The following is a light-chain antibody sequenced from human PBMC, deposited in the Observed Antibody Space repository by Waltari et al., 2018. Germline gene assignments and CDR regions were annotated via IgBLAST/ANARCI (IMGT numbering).Light chain of an antibody. CDR1: SSNIGAGYD. CDR3: QSYDSSVSAWV. V-gene: IGLV1-40*01. Sequence: QSVLTQPPSVSGAPGQSITISCTGSSSNIGAGYDVHWYQHLPGTAPKLLIYGHNNRPAGVPDRFARSKSCTSASLAITGLQAEEDADYYCQSYDSSVSAWVFGGGTKLTVV. J-gene: IGLJ3*02. CDR2: GHN.